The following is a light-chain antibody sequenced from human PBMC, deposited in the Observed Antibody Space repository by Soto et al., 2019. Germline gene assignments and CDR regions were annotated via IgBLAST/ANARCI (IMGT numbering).Light chain of an antibody. Sequence: QSVLTQPPSASGTPGQRVTISCSGSSSNIGSNYVYWYQQLPGTAPKLLIYRNNQRPSGVPDRFSGSKSGTSASLAISGLRSEDEADDYCAAWDDSLSGLWVFGGGTKLTVL. CDR2: RNN. CDR1: SSNIGSNY. V-gene: IGLV1-47*01. CDR3: AAWDDSLSGLWV. J-gene: IGLJ3*02.